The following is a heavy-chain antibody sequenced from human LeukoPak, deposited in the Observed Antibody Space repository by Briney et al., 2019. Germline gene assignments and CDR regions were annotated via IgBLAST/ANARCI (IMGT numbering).Heavy chain of an antibody. CDR2: ISSSSSYI. CDR1: GFTFSSYS. V-gene: IGHV3-21*01. J-gene: IGHJ4*02. Sequence: GGSLRLSCAASGFTFSSYSMNWVRQAPGKGLEWVSSISSSSSYIYYADSVKGRFTISRDNAKNSLYLQMNSLRAEDTAVYYCAREISTYCCGDCYSDYLDYWGQGTLVTVSS. CDR3: AREISTYCCGDCYSDYLDY. D-gene: IGHD2-21*02.